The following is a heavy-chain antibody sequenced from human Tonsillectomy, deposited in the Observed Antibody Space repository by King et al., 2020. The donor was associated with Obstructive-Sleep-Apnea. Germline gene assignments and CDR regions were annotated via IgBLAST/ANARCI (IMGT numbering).Heavy chain of an antibody. J-gene: IGHJ4*02. D-gene: IGHD1-26*01. Sequence: QLQLQESGPGLVKPSETLSLTCTVSGGSISSYFWTWIRQPPGKGLEWIGYIYYNGITNYNPSLKSRVTMLVDTSKNQVSLRQSSVTAADTAVYYCASSPGHKGGATRFDYWGQGTLVSVSS. CDR2: IYYNGIT. CDR1: GGSISSYF. CDR3: ASSPGHKGGATRFDY. V-gene: IGHV4-59*01.